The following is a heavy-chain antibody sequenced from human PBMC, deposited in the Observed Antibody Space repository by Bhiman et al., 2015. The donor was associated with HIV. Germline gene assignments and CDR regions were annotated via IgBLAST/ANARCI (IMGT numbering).Heavy chain of an antibody. V-gene: IGHV3-15*01. D-gene: IGHD4-11*01. J-gene: IGHJ6*02. CDR3: ARDYSIYPEDYGMDV. Sequence: EVQLVESGGGLVKPGGSLRLSCAASGFTFSNAWMSWVRQAPGKGLEWFGRIKSKTDGGTIDYAAPVKGRFTISRDDSKNTLYLQMNSLKTEDTAVYYCARDYSIYPEDYGMDVWGQGP. CDR2: IKSKTDGGTI. CDR1: GFTFSNAW.